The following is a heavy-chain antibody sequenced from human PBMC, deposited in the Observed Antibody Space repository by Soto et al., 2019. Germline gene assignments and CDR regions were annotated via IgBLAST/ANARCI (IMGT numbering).Heavy chain of an antibody. CDR1: GGSISSYY. D-gene: IGHD5-18*01. Sequence: PSETLSLTCTVSGGSISSYYWIWIRQPPGKGLEWIGYIYYSGSTNYNPSLKSRVTISVDTPKNQFSLKLSSVTAADTAVYYCARPSRGYSYGYDYWGQGTLVTVSS. CDR3: ARPSRGYSYGYDY. J-gene: IGHJ4*02. V-gene: IGHV4-59*01. CDR2: IYYSGST.